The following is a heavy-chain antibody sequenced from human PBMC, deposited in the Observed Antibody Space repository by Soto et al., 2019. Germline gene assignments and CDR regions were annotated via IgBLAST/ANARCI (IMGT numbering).Heavy chain of an antibody. CDR3: ATFYGDYVSY. V-gene: IGHV4-39*01. D-gene: IGHD4-17*01. CDR1: GGSIGSSSYY. Sequence: PSETLCLTCTVSGGSIGSSSYYWGWIRQPPGKGLEWIGSIYYSGSTFYNPSLKSRVTISVDTSKNQFSLKLSSVTAADTAVYYCATFYGDYVSYWGQGTLVTVSS. J-gene: IGHJ4*02. CDR2: IYYSGST.